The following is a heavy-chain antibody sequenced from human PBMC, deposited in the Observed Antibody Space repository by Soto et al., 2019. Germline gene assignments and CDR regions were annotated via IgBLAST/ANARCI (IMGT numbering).Heavy chain of an antibody. V-gene: IGHV4-30-4*01. CDR3: ASLLYSSSSARDY. CDR1: GGSISSGDYY. D-gene: IGHD6-6*01. J-gene: IGHJ4*02. CDR2: IYYSGST. Sequence: SETLSLTCTVSGGSISSGDYYWSWIRQPPGKGLEWIGYIYYSGSTYYNPSLKSRVTISVDKSKNQFSLKLSSVTAADTAVYYCASLLYSSSSARDYWGQGTLVTVS.